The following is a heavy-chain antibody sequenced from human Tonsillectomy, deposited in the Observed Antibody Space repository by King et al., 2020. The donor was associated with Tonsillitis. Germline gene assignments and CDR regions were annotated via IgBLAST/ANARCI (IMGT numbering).Heavy chain of an antibody. D-gene: IGHD2-21*02. CDR3: ARDPEDCAADCGPDY. CDR1: GFPFDSYS. J-gene: IGHJ4*02. Sequence: VQLVESGGGLVKPGGSLRLSCTTSGFPFDSYSMNWVRQAPGKGLEWVSSITGSSTYILYADSLQGRFTISRDNAKNSLYLQMDSLRAGDTAVYYCARDPEDCAADCGPDYWGQGTLVTVSS. CDR2: ITGSSTYI. V-gene: IGHV3-21*01.